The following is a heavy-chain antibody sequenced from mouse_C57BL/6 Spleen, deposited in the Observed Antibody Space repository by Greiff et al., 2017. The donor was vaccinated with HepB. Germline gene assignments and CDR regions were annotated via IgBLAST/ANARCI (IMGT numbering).Heavy chain of an antibody. D-gene: IGHD3-2*02. J-gene: IGHJ2*01. CDR1: GYTFTDYE. Sequence: QVHVKQSGAELVRPGASVTLSCKASGYTFTDYEMHWVKQTPVHGLEGIGAIDPETGGTAYNQKFKGKAILTADKSSSTAYMELRSLTSEDSAVYYCTRWSSSGYVDYWGQGTTLTVSS. CDR3: TRWSSSGYVDY. V-gene: IGHV1-15*01. CDR2: IDPETGGT.